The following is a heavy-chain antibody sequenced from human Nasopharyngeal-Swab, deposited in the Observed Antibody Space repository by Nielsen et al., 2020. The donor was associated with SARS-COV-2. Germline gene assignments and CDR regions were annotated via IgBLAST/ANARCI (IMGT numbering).Heavy chain of an antibody. CDR2: ISGSGGST. D-gene: IGHD3-22*01. J-gene: IGHJ4*02. Sequence: GESLKISYAASGFTFSSYAMSWVRQAPGKGLEWVSAISGSGGSTYYADSVKGRFTISRDNSKNTLYLQMNSLRAEDTAVYYCAKDQGRYYDSRNFDYWGQGTLVTVSS. V-gene: IGHV3-23*01. CDR3: AKDQGRYYDSRNFDY. CDR1: GFTFSSYA.